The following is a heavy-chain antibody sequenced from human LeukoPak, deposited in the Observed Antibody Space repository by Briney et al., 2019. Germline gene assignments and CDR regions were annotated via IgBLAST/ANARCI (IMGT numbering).Heavy chain of an antibody. J-gene: IGHJ6*03. CDR1: GGSISSYY. V-gene: IGHV4-59*01. CDR3: ARETSQKGAHYMDV. Sequence: PSETLSLTCTVSGGSISSYYWSWIRQPPGKGLEWIGYIYYSGSTNYNPSLKSRVTISVDTSKKQFSLKLTSVTVADTAVYYCARETSQKGAHYMDVWGKGTTVTISS. D-gene: IGHD3-16*01. CDR2: IYYSGST.